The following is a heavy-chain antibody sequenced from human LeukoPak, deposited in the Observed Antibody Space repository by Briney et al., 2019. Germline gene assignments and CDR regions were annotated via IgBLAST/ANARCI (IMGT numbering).Heavy chain of an antibody. CDR2: IYPGDSDT. J-gene: IGHJ4*02. CDR3: ARLPLNYPRASPLGY. Sequence: PGESLKISSKGSGYSFTIYWIAWVRQMPGKGLEWMGIIYPGDSDTRYSPSFQGQVTISADKSISTAYLQWSSLKASDTAMYYCARLPLNYPRASPLGYWGQGTLVTVSS. CDR1: GYSFTIYW. V-gene: IGHV5-51*01. D-gene: IGHD1-7*01.